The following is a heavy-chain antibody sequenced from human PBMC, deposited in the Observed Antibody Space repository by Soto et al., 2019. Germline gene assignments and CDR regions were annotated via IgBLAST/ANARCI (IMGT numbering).Heavy chain of an antibody. J-gene: IGHJ6*03. CDR3: AKMGPHHYYIIAPNYYYNYHMDV. CDR2: ISGSGGST. CDR1: GFTFSSYA. Sequence: EVQLLESGGGLVQPGGSLRLSCAASGFTFSSYAMSWVRQAPGKGLEWVSAISGSGGSTYYADSVKGRFTISRDNSKNPLYLQMNILRAEDTAVYYCAKMGPHHYYIIAPNYYYNYHMDVWCKGTTVTVSS. D-gene: IGHD3-10*01. V-gene: IGHV3-23*01.